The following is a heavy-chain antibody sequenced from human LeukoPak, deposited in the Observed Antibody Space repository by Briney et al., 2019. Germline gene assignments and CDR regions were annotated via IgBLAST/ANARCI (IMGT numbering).Heavy chain of an antibody. CDR3: ARVGYSSGWSPGRNNWFDP. CDR1: GFTFSSYE. Sequence: GGSLRLSCAASGFTFSSYEMNWVRQAPGKGLECVSYISSSGSTIYYADSVKGRFTISRDNAKNSLYLQMNSLRAEDTAVYYCARVGYSSGWSPGRNNWFDPWGQGTLVTVSS. J-gene: IGHJ5*02. D-gene: IGHD6-19*01. CDR2: ISSSGSTI. V-gene: IGHV3-48*03.